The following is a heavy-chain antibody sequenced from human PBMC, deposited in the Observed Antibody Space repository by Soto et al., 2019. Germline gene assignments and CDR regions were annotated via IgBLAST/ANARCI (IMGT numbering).Heavy chain of an antibody. Sequence: ASVKVSCKASGYTFTSYYMHWVRQAPGQGLEWMGIINPSGGSTSYAQKFQGRVTMTRDTSTSTVYMELSSLRPEDTAVYYCARARGWLQPRGAADYWGQGTLVTVSS. CDR1: GYTFTSYY. J-gene: IGHJ4*02. CDR3: ARARGWLQPRGAADY. CDR2: INPSGGST. D-gene: IGHD3-10*01. V-gene: IGHV1-46*01.